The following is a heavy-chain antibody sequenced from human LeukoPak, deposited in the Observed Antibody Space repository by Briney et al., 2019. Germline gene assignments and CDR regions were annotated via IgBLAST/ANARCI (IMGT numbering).Heavy chain of an antibody. CDR2: ISYSGST. Sequence: PSETLSLTCTVFGGSISSSAYFWGWIRQPPGKGLEWIGSISYSGSTYYNPSLKSRVTISVDTSKNQFSLKLSSVTAADTAVYYCVRIDGGNYLGPFDYWGQGTLVTVSS. CDR1: GGSISSSAYF. V-gene: IGHV4-39*01. D-gene: IGHD4/OR15-4a*01. J-gene: IGHJ4*02. CDR3: VRIDGGNYLGPFDY.